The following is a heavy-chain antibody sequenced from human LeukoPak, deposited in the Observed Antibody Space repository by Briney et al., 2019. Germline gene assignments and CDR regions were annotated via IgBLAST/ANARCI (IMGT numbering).Heavy chain of an antibody. V-gene: IGHV3-49*03. CDR1: GFTFRDYT. CDR2: IRNRADSGTT. D-gene: IGHD3-16*01. CDR3: TRDPVMIEGV. J-gene: IGHJ6*02. Sequence: GGSLRLSCTGSGFTFRDYTMTWIRQAPGKGLEWVGFIRNRADSGTTEFAASVKDRFTISRDDSKSIAYLHMNSLKIEDAGVYYCTRDPVMIEGVWGQGTTVIVSS.